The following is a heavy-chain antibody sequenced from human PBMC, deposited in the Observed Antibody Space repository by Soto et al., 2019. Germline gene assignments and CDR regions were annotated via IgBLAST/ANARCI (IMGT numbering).Heavy chain of an antibody. J-gene: IGHJ6*02. D-gene: IGHD3-22*01. V-gene: IGHV5-10-1*01. CDR2: IDPSDSYT. CDR1: GYSFTSYW. CDR3: ARIGYDSSGYYPYYYYYGMDV. Sequence: GESLKISCKGSGYSFTSYWISWVRQMPGKGLEWMGRIDPSDSYTNYSPSFQGHVTISADKSISTAYLQWSSLKASDTAMYYCARIGYDSSGYYPYYYYYGMDVWGQGTTVTVSS.